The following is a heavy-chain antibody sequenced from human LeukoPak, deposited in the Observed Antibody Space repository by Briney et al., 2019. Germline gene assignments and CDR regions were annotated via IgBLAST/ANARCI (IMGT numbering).Heavy chain of an antibody. J-gene: IGHJ4*02. V-gene: IGHV4-34*01. CDR1: GGSFSGYS. Sequence: SETLSLTCAVYGGSFSGYSWSWIRQPPGKGLEWILEINHSGSTNYNPSLKSRVTISVDTSKNQFSLKLSSVTAADTCVYDCARGKGDYDHFDYWGQGSLVTVSS. CDR3: ARGKGDYDHFDY. CDR2: INHSGST. D-gene: IGHD4-17*01.